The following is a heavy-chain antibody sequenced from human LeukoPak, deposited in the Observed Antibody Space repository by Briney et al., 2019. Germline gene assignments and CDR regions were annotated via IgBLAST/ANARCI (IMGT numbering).Heavy chain of an antibody. CDR2: INHSGST. D-gene: IGHD3-10*01. CDR1: GGSFSGYY. V-gene: IGHV4-34*01. CDR3: ARDAVFLRYYYGSGSYYTQFDY. Sequence: PSETLSLTCAVYGGSFSGYYWSWIRQPPGKGLEWIGEINHSGSTNYNPSLKRRVTISVDTSKNQFSLKLSSVTAADTAVYYCARDAVFLRYYYGSGSYYTQFDYWGQGTLVTVSS. J-gene: IGHJ4*02.